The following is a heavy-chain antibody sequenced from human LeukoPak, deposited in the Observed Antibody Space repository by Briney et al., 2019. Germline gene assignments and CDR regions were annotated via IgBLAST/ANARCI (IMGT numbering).Heavy chain of an antibody. CDR1: GGSISSRTYY. CDR2: IYYSGST. D-gene: IGHD1-26*01. V-gene: IGHV4-39*01. J-gene: IGHJ4*01. CDR3: ARVSGSYYDVFDY. Sequence: PSETLSLTCAVSGGSISSRTYYWGWIRQPPGKGLEWIGSIYYSGSTYYNPSLKSRLTISVETSKNQFSLKLSSVTAADTSVYYCARVSGSYYDVFDYWGQRTLVTVPS.